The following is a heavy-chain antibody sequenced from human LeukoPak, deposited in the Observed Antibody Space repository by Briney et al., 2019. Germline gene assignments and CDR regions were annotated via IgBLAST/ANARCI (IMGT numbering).Heavy chain of an antibody. V-gene: IGHV3-48*03. J-gene: IGHJ3*02. Sequence: PGGSLRLSCAASGFTFSSYEMNRVRQAPGKGLEWVSYISSSGSTIYFADSVKGRFTISRDNAKNSLYLQMNSLRAEDTAVYYCARESGFRGDAFDIWGQGTMVTVSS. CDR1: GFTFSSYE. CDR3: ARESGFRGDAFDI. CDR2: ISSSGSTI. D-gene: IGHD3-10*01.